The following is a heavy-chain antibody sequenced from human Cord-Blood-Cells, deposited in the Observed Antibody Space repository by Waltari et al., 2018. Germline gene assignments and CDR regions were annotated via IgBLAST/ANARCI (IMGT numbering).Heavy chain of an antibody. CDR3: AGTRYYGSGSYDY. CDR2: VNPSSGGT. J-gene: IGHJ4*02. V-gene: IGHV1-2*02. CDR1: GYTFTGYY. Sequence: QVQLVQSGAEVKKPGASVKVSCKASGYTFTGYYMHWVRQAPGQGLEWMGWVNPSSGGTNYAQKFQGRVTMTRDTSISTAYMELSRLRSDDTAVYYCAGTRYYGSGSYDYWGQGTLVTVSS. D-gene: IGHD3-10*01.